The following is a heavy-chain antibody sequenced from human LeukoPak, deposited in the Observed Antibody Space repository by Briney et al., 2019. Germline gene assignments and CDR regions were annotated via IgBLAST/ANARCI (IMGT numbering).Heavy chain of an antibody. CDR1: GFTFSGSA. CDR2: IRSKANSYAT. D-gene: IGHD2-2*01. J-gene: IGHJ6*04. CDR3: TRVGDSAAV. Sequence: GGSLRLSCAASGFTFSGSAMHWVRQASGKGLEWVGRIRSKANSYATAYAASVKGRFTISRDDSKNTAYLQMNSLKTEDTAVYYCTRVGDSAAVWGKGTTVTISS. V-gene: IGHV3-73*01.